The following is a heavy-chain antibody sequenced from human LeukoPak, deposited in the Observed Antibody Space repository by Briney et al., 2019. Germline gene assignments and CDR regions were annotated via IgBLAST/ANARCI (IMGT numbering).Heavy chain of an antibody. J-gene: IGHJ5*02. V-gene: IGHV1-2*06. CDR1: GCTFTGYY. Sequence: ASVKVSCKASGCTFTGYYMHWVRQAPGQGLEWMGRINPNSGGTNYAQKFQGRVTMTRDTPISTAYMELSRLRSDDTAVYYCARDFLVPAAPYNWFDPWGQGTLVTVSS. D-gene: IGHD2-2*01. CDR3: ARDFLVPAAPYNWFDP. CDR2: INPNSGGT.